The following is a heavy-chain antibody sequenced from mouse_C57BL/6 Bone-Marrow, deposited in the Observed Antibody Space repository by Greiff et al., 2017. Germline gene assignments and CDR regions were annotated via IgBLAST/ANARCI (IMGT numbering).Heavy chain of an antibody. CDR2: IHPNSGST. CDR1: GYTFTSYW. Sequence: VQLQQSGAELVKPGASVKLSCKASGYTFTSYWMHWVKQRPGQGLEWIGMIHPNSGSTNYNEKFKSKATLTVDKSSSTAYMQLSSLTSADSAVYYCARFLYYYGSSSDYWGQGTTLTVSS. J-gene: IGHJ2*01. CDR3: ARFLYYYGSSSDY. D-gene: IGHD1-1*01. V-gene: IGHV1-64*01.